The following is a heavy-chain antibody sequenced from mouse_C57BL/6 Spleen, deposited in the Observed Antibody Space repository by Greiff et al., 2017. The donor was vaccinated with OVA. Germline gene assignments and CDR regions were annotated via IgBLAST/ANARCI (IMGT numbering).Heavy chain of an antibody. D-gene: IGHD2-4*01. CDR3: AREGYDYVYAMDY. CDR2: ISSGSSTI. V-gene: IGHV5-17*01. J-gene: IGHJ4*01. CDR1: GFTFSDYG. Sequence: EVQRVESGGGLVKPGGSLKLSCAASGFTFSDYGMHWVRQAPEKGLEWVAYISSGSSTIYYADTVKGRFTISRDNAKNTLFLQMTSLRSEDTAMYYCAREGYDYVYAMDYWGQGTSVTVSS.